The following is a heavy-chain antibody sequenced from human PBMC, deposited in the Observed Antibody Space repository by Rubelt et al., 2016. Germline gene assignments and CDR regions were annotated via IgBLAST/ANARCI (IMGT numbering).Heavy chain of an antibody. Sequence: QLQLQESGPGLVKPSETLSLTCTVSGGSISSSSYYWGWIRQPPGKGLEWIGSIYYSGSTYYNPSLKSRVHISVKTSKNQYPLKWGAGTAADTAVYYCATYSVDGHIGWGRAVDIWGQGTMVTVSS. CDR3: ATYSVDGHIGWGRAVDI. D-gene: IGHD2-21*01. CDR1: GGSISSSSYY. CDR2: IYYSGST. V-gene: IGHV4-39*01. J-gene: IGHJ3*02.